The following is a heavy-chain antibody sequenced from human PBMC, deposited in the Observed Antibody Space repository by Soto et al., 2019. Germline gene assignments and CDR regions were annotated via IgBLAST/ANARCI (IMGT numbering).Heavy chain of an antibody. CDR3: ARDHKWDGMDV. J-gene: IGHJ6*02. CDR1: GCSFSSDSLI. D-gene: IGHD1-26*01. Sequence: SETLSLTCSVPGCSFSSDSLIWSWVRQFPGKGLEWSGYSYYTGPTYYNPSRRSRVIMSVDTSKNQFSLKLSSVTAADTAVYYCARDHKWDGMDVWSQGTTVT. V-gene: IGHV4-31*03. CDR2: SYYTGPT.